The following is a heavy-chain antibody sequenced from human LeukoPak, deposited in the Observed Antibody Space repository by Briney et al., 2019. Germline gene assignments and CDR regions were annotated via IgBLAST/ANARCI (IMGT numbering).Heavy chain of an antibody. Sequence: GRSLRLSCAASGFTFSSYAMHWVRQAPGKGLEWVAVISYDGSNKYYADSVKGRFTISRDNSKNTLYLQMNSLRAEDTAVYYCARDRMGSSGYYLPDAFDYWGQGTLVTVSS. J-gene: IGHJ4*02. D-gene: IGHD3-22*01. CDR1: GFTFSSYA. CDR2: ISYDGSNK. CDR3: ARDRMGSSGYYLPDAFDY. V-gene: IGHV3-30*04.